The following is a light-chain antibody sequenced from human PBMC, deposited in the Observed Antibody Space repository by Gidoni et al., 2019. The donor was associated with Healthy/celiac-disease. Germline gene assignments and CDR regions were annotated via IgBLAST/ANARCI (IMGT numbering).Light chain of an antibody. CDR3: MQALQTPWT. V-gene: IGKV2-28*01. J-gene: IGKJ1*01. Sequence: DNVMTKSPLPLPVTPGEPDAISCMSSQSLLHSNGSKYFDWYLQKPGQSPQLLIYSGSNRASGVPDRVSGSGSGTYFTLKISRVEAEYVGVYYCMQALQTPWTFGQGTKVEIK. CDR1: QSLLHSNGSKY. CDR2: SGS.